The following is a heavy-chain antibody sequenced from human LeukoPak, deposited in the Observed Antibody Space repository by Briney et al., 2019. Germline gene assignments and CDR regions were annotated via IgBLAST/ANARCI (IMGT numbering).Heavy chain of an antibody. CDR1: GFPFSDYL. D-gene: IGHD6-19*01. CDR3: AYSSGWIYYYGMDV. V-gene: IGHV3-7*03. Sequence: PGGSLRLSCFASGFPFSDYLLTWARQAPGKGLEWVASINHNGNVNYYVDSVKGRFTISRDDAKNSLYLQMNSLRTEDTALYYCAYSSGWIYYYGMDVWGQGTTVTVSS. CDR2: INHNGNVN. J-gene: IGHJ6*02.